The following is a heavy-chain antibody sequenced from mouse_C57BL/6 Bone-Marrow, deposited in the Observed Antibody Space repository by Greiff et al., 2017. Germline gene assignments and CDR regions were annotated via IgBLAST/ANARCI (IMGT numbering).Heavy chain of an antibody. CDR1: GYTFTSYW. CDR3: ARDYPLYAMDY. Sequence: QVQLKQPGAELVMPGASVKLSCKASGYTFTSYWMHWVKQRPGQGLEWIGEIDPSDSYTTYNQKFKGKSTLTVDKSSSTAYMQLSSLTSEYSAVXYWARDYPLYAMDYWGQGTPATASS. CDR2: IDPSDSYT. J-gene: IGHJ4*01. V-gene: IGHV1-69*01. D-gene: IGHD1-1*02.